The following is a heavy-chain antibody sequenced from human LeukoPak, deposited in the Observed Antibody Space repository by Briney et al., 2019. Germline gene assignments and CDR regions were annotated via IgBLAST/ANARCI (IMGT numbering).Heavy chain of an antibody. CDR1: GLTFSSYG. V-gene: IGHV3-33*01. D-gene: IGHD6-6*01. CDR3: ARAVGAARPYFDY. CDR2: IWYDGSNK. J-gene: IGHJ4*02. Sequence: GGSLRLSCAASGLTFSSYGMHWVRQAPGKGLEWVAVIWYDGSNKYYADSVKGRFTISRDNSKNTLYLQMNSLRAEDTAVYYCARAVGAARPYFDYWGQGTLVTVSS.